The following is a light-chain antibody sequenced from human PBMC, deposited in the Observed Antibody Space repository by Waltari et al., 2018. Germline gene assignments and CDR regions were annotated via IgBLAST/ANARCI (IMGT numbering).Light chain of an antibody. CDR3: SSYAGSTLM. CDR1: SSDVGGYDY. J-gene: IGLJ3*02. V-gene: IGLV2-8*01. CDR2: DVN. Sequence: QSALTQPPSASGSPGQSVTISCTGTSSDVGGYDYVSWYQQHPGKAPKLMIYDVNKRPSGFPDRCSGSKSGNTASLTVSGLQAEDEADYYCSSYAGSTLMFGGGTKLTVL.